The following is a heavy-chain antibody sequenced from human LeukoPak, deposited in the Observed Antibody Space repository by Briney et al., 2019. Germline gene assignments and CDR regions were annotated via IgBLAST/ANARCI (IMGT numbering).Heavy chain of an antibody. CDR3: ARDGIYGETADY. CDR1: GGSVSSGTYY. Sequence: PSETLSLTCTVSGGSVSSGTYYWSWIRQPPGEGLEWIGYIYYSGSTNYNPSLKSRVTMSVDTSKNQFSLKLSSVTAADTAVYYCARDGIYGETADYWGQGTLVTVSS. D-gene: IGHD4-17*01. V-gene: IGHV4-61*01. J-gene: IGHJ4*02. CDR2: IYYSGST.